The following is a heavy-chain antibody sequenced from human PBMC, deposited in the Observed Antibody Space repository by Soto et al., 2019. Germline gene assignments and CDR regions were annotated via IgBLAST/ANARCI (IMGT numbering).Heavy chain of an antibody. J-gene: IGHJ4*02. CDR3: AKDQVVTAVGRIFDY. Sequence: EVQLVESGGGLVQPGRSLRLSCAASGFTFDDYAMHWVRQAPGKGLEWVSGISWNSGSIGYADSVKGRFTISRDNAKNSLYLQMNSLRAEDTALYYCAKDQVVTAVGRIFDYWGQGTLVTVSS. D-gene: IGHD2-21*02. CDR1: GFTFDDYA. V-gene: IGHV3-9*01. CDR2: ISWNSGSI.